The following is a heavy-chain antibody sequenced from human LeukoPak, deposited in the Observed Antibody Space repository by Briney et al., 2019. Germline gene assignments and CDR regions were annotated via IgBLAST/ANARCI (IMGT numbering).Heavy chain of an antibody. Sequence: GGSLRLSCAASGFTFSSYGMHWVRQAPGKGLEWVSYISSSGSTIYYADSVKGRFTISRDNAKNSLYLQMNSLRAEDTAVYYCAREVDSCRYCSGGPGGFDPWGQGTLVTVSS. D-gene: IGHD2-15*01. CDR3: AREVDSCRYCSGGPGGFDP. V-gene: IGHV3-48*04. CDR1: GFTFSSYG. J-gene: IGHJ5*02. CDR2: ISSSGSTI.